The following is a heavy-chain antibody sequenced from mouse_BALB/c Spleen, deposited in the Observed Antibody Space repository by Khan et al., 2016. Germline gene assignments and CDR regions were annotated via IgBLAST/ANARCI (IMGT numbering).Heavy chain of an antibody. Sequence: EVQLQESGPDLVKPSQSLSLTCTVTGYSISSGYSWHWIRQFPGNKLEWMAYIHYSGSTNYNPSLKSRISITRDTSKNQFFLQLISVTTEDSATYYCTRGDYYGSGYWGQGTTLTVSS. D-gene: IGHD1-1*01. CDR2: IHYSGST. CDR3: TRGDYYGSGY. V-gene: IGHV3-1*02. CDR1: GYSISSGYS. J-gene: IGHJ2*01.